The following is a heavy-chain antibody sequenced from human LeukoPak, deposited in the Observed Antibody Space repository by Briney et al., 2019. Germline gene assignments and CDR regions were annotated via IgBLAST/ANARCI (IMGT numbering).Heavy chain of an antibody. D-gene: IGHD2-8*01. V-gene: IGHV3-66*01. CDR3: ARAPNVVYFDY. CDR2: IYSGGST. CDR1: GFTVSSNY. J-gene: IGHJ4*02. Sequence: PGGSLRLSCAASGFTVSSNYMSWVRQAPGKGLGWVSVIYSGGSTYYADSVKGRFTISRDNSKNTLYLQMNSLRAEDTAVYYCARAPNVVYFDYWGQGTLVTVSS.